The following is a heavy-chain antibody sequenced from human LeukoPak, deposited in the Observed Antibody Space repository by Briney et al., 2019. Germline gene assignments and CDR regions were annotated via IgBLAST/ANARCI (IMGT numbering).Heavy chain of an antibody. CDR1: GGSISSYS. J-gene: IGHJ4*02. CDR3: ARTYDNSGYYPLQY. CDR2: IYYSGST. V-gene: IGHV4-59*01. D-gene: IGHD3-22*01. Sequence: PSETLSLTCTVSGGSISSYSWSWIRQPPGKGLEWIGHIYYSGSTKYNPSLKSRVTISIDTSKNQFSLKLSSVTAGDTAVYYCARTYDNSGYYPLQYWGQGTLVTVSS.